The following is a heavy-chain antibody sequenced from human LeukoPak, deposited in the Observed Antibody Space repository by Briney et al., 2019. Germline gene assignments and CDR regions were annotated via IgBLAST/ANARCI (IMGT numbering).Heavy chain of an antibody. CDR2: IYYSGGT. Sequence: PSETLSLTCTVSGGSISSSSYYWGWIRQPPGKGLEWIGSIYYSGGTYYNPSLKSRVTISVDTSKNQFSLKLSSVTAADTAVYYCARHVPASSYYYYYYGMDVWGQGTTVTVSS. D-gene: IGHD2-2*01. J-gene: IGHJ6*02. CDR3: ARHVPASSYYYYYYGMDV. CDR1: GGSISSSSYY. V-gene: IGHV4-39*01.